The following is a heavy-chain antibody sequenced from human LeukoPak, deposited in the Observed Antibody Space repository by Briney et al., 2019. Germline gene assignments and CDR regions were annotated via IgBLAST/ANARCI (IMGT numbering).Heavy chain of an antibody. CDR2: TYYRTKWYD. CDR3: ARAGSGSSAFLFDS. J-gene: IGHJ4*02. V-gene: IGHV6-1*01. Sequence: SQTLSLTCAISGDSVSSQRAIWHWIRQSPSGGLEWLWRTYYRTKWYDDCAAFVKGRITISPDTSQNQFSLHLNSVTHEDTGVYSCARAGSGSSAFLFDSWGQGTLVTVSS. D-gene: IGHD6-6*01. CDR1: GDSVSSQRAI.